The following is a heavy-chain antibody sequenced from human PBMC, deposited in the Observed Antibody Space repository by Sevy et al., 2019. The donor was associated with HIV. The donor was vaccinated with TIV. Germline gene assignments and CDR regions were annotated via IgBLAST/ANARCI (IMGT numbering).Heavy chain of an antibody. J-gene: IGHJ6*02. V-gene: IGHV3-53*01. CDR1: GFTVSSNY. D-gene: IGHD3-3*01. CDR2: IYSGGTP. Sequence: GGSLRLSCAASGFTVSSNYMSWVRQAPGKGLEWVSVIYSGGTPYYADSVKGRFTISRDNSKNTLYLQMNNLRAEDTAVYYCAREREFTIFGVLIEYGMDVWGQGTTVTVSS. CDR3: AREREFTIFGVLIEYGMDV.